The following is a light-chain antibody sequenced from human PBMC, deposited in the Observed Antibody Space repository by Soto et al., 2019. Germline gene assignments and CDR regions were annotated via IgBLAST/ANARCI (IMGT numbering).Light chain of an antibody. Sequence: DIQMTQSPSTLSVSVGDRVTITCRASQSISSWLAWYQQKPGKAPKLLIYDASSLESGVPSRFSGSGSGTEFTLTISSLQPDDLATYYCQQYNSYPCAFGQGTKVEIK. CDR2: DAS. CDR3: QQYNSYPCA. J-gene: IGKJ1*01. V-gene: IGKV1-5*01. CDR1: QSISSW.